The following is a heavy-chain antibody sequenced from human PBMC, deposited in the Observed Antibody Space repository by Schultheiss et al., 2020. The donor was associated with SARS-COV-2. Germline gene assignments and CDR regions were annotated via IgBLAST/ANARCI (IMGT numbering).Heavy chain of an antibody. D-gene: IGHD3-3*01. Sequence: SETLSLTCTVSGDSINSGTYYWSWIRQPAGKGLEWIGRIYTSGSTNYNPSLKSRVTISIDTSKNQFSLKLSSVTAADTAVYYCAKDGILASLWGQGTLVTVS. CDR2: IYTSGST. CDR3: AKDGILASL. CDR1: GDSINSGTYY. V-gene: IGHV4-61*02. J-gene: IGHJ4*02.